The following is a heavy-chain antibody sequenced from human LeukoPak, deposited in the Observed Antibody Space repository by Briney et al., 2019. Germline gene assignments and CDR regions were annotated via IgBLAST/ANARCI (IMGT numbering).Heavy chain of an antibody. D-gene: IGHD5-12*01. CDR2: INPNSGGT. CDR1: GYTFTGYY. Sequence: ASVKVSCKASGYTFTGYYMHWVQQAPGQGLEWMGWINPNSGGTDYAQKFQGRVTMTRDTSISTAYMELSRLRSDDTAVYYCARDPSGYDGLYYFDYWGQGTLVTVST. V-gene: IGHV1-2*02. CDR3: ARDPSGYDGLYYFDY. J-gene: IGHJ4*02.